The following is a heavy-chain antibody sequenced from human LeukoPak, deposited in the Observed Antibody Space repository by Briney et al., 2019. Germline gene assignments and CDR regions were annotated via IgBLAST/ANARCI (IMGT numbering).Heavy chain of an antibody. V-gene: IGHV3-13*01. J-gene: IGHJ4*02. CDR3: ARESAAVSDGGGHFDY. D-gene: IGHD5-24*01. CDR1: GFTFSTYD. Sequence: GGSLRLSCAASGFTFSTYDFQWVRQAIGKGLEWVSLIGTAGDTHYAGSVRGRFTISRENAKNSLYLQMNSLRAGDTAVYYCARESAAVSDGGGHFDYWGQGTLVTVSS. CDR2: IGTAGDT.